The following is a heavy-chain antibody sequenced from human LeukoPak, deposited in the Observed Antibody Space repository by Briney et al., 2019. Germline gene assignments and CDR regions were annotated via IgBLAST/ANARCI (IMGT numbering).Heavy chain of an antibody. CDR3: ARCSGNYYGSGSYTYYFDY. Sequence: SETLSLTCTVSGGSISSGGYYWSWIRKHPGKGLEWIGYIYYSGSTYYNPSLKSRVTISVDTSKNQFSLKLSSVTAADTAVYYCARCSGNYYGSGSYTYYFDYWGQGTLVTVSS. CDR2: IYYSGST. D-gene: IGHD3-10*01. V-gene: IGHV4-31*03. CDR1: GGSISSGGYY. J-gene: IGHJ4*02.